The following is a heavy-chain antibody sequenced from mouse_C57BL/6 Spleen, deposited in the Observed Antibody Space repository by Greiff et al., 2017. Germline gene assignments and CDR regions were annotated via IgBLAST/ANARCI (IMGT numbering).Heavy chain of an antibody. V-gene: IGHV1-64*01. Sequence: QAQLQQPGAELVKPGASVKLSCKASGYTFTSYWMHWVKQRPGQGLEWIGMIHPNSGSTNYNEKFKSKATLTVDKSSSTAYMQLSSLTSEDSAVYYCARGDSSGYPAWFAYWGQGTLVTVSA. CDR3: ARGDSSGYPAWFAY. D-gene: IGHD3-2*02. CDR1: GYTFTSYW. CDR2: IHPNSGST. J-gene: IGHJ3*01.